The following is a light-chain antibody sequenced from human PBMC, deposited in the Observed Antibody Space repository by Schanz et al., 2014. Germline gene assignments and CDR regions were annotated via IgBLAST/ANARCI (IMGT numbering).Light chain of an antibody. CDR3: QQYNSYSWT. Sequence: DIQMTQSPSSLSASVGDRVTMTCRASQTISNYVTWYQQKPGKAPKLLIYDASSLESGVPSRFSGSGSGTEFTLTISSLQPDDFATYYCQQYNSYSWTFGQGTKVEIK. J-gene: IGKJ1*01. CDR2: DAS. V-gene: IGKV1-5*01. CDR1: QTISNY.